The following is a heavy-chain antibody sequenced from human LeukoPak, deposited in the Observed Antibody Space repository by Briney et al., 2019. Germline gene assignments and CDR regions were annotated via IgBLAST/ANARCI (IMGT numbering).Heavy chain of an antibody. V-gene: IGHV3-48*01. CDR1: GFTFSSYS. CDR3: AKDPDLTKDRYSGSYGEYFDY. D-gene: IGHD1-26*01. CDR2: ISSSSSTI. J-gene: IGHJ4*02. Sequence: PGGSLRLSCAASGFTFSSYSMNWVRQAPGKGLEWVSYISSSSSTIYYADSVKGRFTISRDNSKNTLYLQMNSLRAEDTAVYYCAKDPDLTKDRYSGSYGEYFDYWGQGTLVTVSS.